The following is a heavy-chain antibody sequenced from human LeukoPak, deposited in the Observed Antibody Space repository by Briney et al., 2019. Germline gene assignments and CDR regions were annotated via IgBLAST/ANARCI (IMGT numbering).Heavy chain of an antibody. CDR2: ISGSGGGT. D-gene: IGHD3-3*01. CDR1: GFTFSSYA. V-gene: IGHV3-23*01. J-gene: IGHJ5*02. CDR3: AKGRRITIFGVVSYRWFDP. Sequence: GGSLRLSCAASGFTFSSYAMSWVRQAPGKGLEWVSAISGSGGGTYYADSVKGRFTISRDNSKNTLYLQMNSLRAEDTAVYYCAKGRRITIFGVVSYRWFDPWGQGTLVTVSS.